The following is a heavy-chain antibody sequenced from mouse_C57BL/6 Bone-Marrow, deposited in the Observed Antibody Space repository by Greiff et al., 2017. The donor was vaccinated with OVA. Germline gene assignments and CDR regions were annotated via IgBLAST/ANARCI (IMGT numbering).Heavy chain of an antibody. CDR2: IFPGSGST. V-gene: IGHV1-75*01. Sequence: QVQLQQSGPELVKPGASVKISCKASGYTFTDYYINWVKQRPGQGLEWIGWIFPGSGSTYYNEKFKGKATLTVDKSSSTAYMWLSSLTSRDSSVDFCAKSSQRRLCRFAYWGQGTLVTVSA. D-gene: IGHD3-2*02. J-gene: IGHJ3*01. CDR3: AKSSQRRLCRFAY. CDR1: GYTFTDYY.